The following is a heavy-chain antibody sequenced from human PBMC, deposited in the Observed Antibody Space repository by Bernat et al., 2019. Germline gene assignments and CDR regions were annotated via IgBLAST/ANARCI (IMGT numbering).Heavy chain of an antibody. J-gene: IGHJ4*02. CDR2: IYYSGST. D-gene: IGHD5-12*01. CDR3: ARAPMKNIVATIFDY. Sequence: QVQLQESGPGLVKPSQTLSLTCTVSGGSISSGGYYWSWVRQHPGKGLEWIGYIYYSGSTYYNPSLKSRVTISVDTSKNQFSLKLSSVTAADTAVYYCARAPMKNIVATIFDYWGQGTLVTVSS. V-gene: IGHV4-31*03. CDR1: GGSISSGGYY.